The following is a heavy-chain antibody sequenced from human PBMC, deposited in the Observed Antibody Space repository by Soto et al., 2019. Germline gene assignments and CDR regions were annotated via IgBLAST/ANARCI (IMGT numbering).Heavy chain of an antibody. CDR3: ARHTTVTKTRGYFDY. Sequence: SETLSLTCTVSGGSISSSSYYWGWIRQPPGKGLEWIGSIYYSGSTYYNPSLKSRVTISVDTSKNQFSLKLSSVTAADTAVYYCARHTTVTKTRGYFDYWGQGTLVTVSS. CDR1: GGSISSSSYY. D-gene: IGHD4-17*01. CDR2: IYYSGST. V-gene: IGHV4-39*01. J-gene: IGHJ4*02.